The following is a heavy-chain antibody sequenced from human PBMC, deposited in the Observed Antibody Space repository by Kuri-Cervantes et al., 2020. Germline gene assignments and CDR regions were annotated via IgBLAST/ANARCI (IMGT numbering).Heavy chain of an antibody. CDR1: GYTFTSYG. CDR3: ARVGAALHCSSTSCYNPGEYYYYYTDV. D-gene: IGHD2-2*01. Sequence: ASVKVSCKASGYTFTSYGISWVRQAPGQGLEWMGWISAYNGNTNYAQKLQGRVTMTTDTSTSTAYMELRSLRSDDTAVYYCARVGAALHCSSTSCYNPGEYYYYYTDVWGKGTTVTVSS. V-gene: IGHV1-18*01. J-gene: IGHJ6*03. CDR2: ISAYNGNT.